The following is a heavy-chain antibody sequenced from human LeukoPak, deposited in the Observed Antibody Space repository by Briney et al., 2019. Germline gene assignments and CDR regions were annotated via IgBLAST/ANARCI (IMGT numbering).Heavy chain of an antibody. CDR3: ARVDIVATIGGDYFDY. CDR1: GFTFSDYY. Sequence: GGSLRLSCAASGFTFSDYYMSWIRQAPGKGLEWVSYISRSGSSIYDADSVKGRFTISRDNAKNSLYLQMNSLRAEDTAVYYCARVDIVATIGGDYFDYWGQGTLVTVSS. J-gene: IGHJ4*02. V-gene: IGHV3-11*01. CDR2: ISRSGSSI. D-gene: IGHD5-12*01.